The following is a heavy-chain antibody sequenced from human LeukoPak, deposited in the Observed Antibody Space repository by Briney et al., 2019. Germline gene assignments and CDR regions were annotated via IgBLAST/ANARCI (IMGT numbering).Heavy chain of an antibody. CDR3: ARHRRLGEMATMEDRGIDY. CDR1: GYTFTGYY. D-gene: IGHD5-24*01. V-gene: IGHV1-2*02. Sequence: ASVKVSCKASGYTFTGYYMHWMRQAPGQGLEWMGWINPNSGGTNYAQKFQGRVTMTRDTSISTAYMELSRLRSDDTAVYYCARHRRLGEMATMEDRGIDYWGQGTLVTVSS. CDR2: INPNSGGT. J-gene: IGHJ4*02.